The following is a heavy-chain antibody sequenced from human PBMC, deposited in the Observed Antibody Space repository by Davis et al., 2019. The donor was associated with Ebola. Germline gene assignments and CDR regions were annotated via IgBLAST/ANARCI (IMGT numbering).Heavy chain of an antibody. D-gene: IGHD3-3*01. V-gene: IGHV1-18*04. J-gene: IGHJ5*02. CDR2: ISAYNGNT. Sequence: ASVKVSCKASGHTFTSYYIHWVRQAPGQGLEWMGWISAYNGNTNYAQKLQGRVTMTKDTSTSTAFMELRRLRSDDTAVYYCARAHIRTIFGVVIIDWFDPWGQGTLVTVSS. CDR1: GHTFTSYY. CDR3: ARAHIRTIFGVVIIDWFDP.